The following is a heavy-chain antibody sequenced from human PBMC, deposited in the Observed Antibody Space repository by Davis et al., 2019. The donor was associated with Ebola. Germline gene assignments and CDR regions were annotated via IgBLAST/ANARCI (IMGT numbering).Heavy chain of an antibody. D-gene: IGHD2/OR15-2a*01. CDR2: IYHSGST. CDR1: GGSISSSNW. CDR3: ASSYYGPDAFDI. V-gene: IGHV4-4*02. Sequence: SETLSLTCAVSGGSISSSNWWSWVRQPPGKGLEWIGEIYHSGSTNYNPSLKSRVTISVDTSKNQFSLKLSSVTAADTAVYYCASSYYGPDAFDIWGQGTMVTVSS. J-gene: IGHJ3*02.